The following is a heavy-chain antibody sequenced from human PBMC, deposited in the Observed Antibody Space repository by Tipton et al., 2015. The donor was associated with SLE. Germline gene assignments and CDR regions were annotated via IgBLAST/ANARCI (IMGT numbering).Heavy chain of an antibody. CDR3: ARVEREMATIVDYYYYYMDV. J-gene: IGHJ6*03. D-gene: IGHD5-24*01. Sequence: TLSLTCAVYGGSFSGYYWSWIRQPPGKGLEWIGEINHSGSTNYNPSLKSRVTISVDTSKNRFSLKLSSVTAADTAVYYCARVEREMATIVDYYYYYMDVWGKGTTVTVSS. CDR1: GGSFSGYY. CDR2: INHSGST. V-gene: IGHV4-34*01.